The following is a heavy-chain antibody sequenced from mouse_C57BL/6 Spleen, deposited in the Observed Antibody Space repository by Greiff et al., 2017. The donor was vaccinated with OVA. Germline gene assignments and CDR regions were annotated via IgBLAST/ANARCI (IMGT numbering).Heavy chain of an antibody. CDR3: ARNWDY. CDR2: IYPGDGDT. V-gene: IGHV1-82*01. D-gene: IGHD4-1*01. Sequence: VQLQESGPELVKPGASVKISCKASGYAFSSSWMNWVKQRPGKGLEWIGRIYPGDGDTNYNGKFKGKATLTADKSSSTAYMQLSSLTSEDSAVYFCARNWDYWGQGTTLTVSS. CDR1: GYAFSSSW. J-gene: IGHJ2*01.